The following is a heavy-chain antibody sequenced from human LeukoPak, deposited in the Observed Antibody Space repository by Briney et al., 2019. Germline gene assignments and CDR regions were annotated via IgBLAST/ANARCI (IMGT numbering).Heavy chain of an antibody. CDR1: GDSVRTSNSY. Sequence: PSETLSLTCTVSGDSVRTSNSYWGWIRQPPGKGLEWIGSMFYSGNTYYNPSLKSRVTISVDTSKNQLSLRLSSVTAADTAVYYCARVAFTREYYFDYWGQGTLVTVSS. CDR2: MFYSGNT. J-gene: IGHJ4*02. V-gene: IGHV4-39*07. CDR3: ARVAFTREYYFDY. D-gene: IGHD3-3*01.